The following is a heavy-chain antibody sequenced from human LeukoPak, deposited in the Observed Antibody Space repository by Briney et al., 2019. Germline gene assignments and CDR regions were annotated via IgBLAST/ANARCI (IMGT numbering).Heavy chain of an antibody. Sequence: SETLSLTCSVSAYSISSGYYWGWIRQPPGKGLEWIGSIYHSGSTYYNPSVKSRVTISVDTSKSQFSLKLSSVTAADTAVYYCARDQNWAIDYWGQGTLVTVSS. D-gene: IGHD7-27*01. J-gene: IGHJ4*02. CDR3: ARDQNWAIDY. CDR2: IYHSGST. V-gene: IGHV4-38-2*02. CDR1: AYSISSGYY.